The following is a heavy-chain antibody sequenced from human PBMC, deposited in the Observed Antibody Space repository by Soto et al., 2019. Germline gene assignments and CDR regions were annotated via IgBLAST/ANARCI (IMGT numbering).Heavy chain of an antibody. J-gene: IGHJ4*02. D-gene: IGHD6-19*01. Sequence: QVQLVQSGAEVKKPGSSVKVSCKASGGTFSSYAISWVRQAPGQGLEWMGGSIPIFGTANYAQKFQGRVTITADESTSTAYMELSSLRSEDTAVYYCAREATYRASGWQYYFDYWGQGTLVTVSS. CDR2: SIPIFGTA. CDR3: AREATYRASGWQYYFDY. V-gene: IGHV1-69*01. CDR1: GGTFSSYA.